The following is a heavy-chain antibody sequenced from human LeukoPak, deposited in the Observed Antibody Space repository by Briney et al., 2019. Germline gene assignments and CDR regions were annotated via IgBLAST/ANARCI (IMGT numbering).Heavy chain of an antibody. Sequence: GGSLRLSCAASGFTFSSYGMHWVRQAPGKGLEWVSFIRYDGGNKYHADSVKGRFTISRDNSKKTLSLQMNSLRAEDTAVYYCARDRAHHYSSGSYSPEYWGQGTLVTVSS. D-gene: IGHD3-10*01. J-gene: IGHJ4*02. CDR3: ARDRAHHYSSGSYSPEY. CDR2: IRYDGGNK. CDR1: GFTFSSYG. V-gene: IGHV3-30*02.